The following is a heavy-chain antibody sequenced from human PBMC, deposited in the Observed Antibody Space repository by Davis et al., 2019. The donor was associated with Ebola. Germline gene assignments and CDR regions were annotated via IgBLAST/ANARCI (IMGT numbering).Heavy chain of an antibody. CDR3: ARSPGYDFWSGYYTDDGTRGWFDP. Sequence: PGGSLRLSCKGSGYSFTNYWIGWVRQLPGKGLEWMGIIYPGDSDTRYSPSFQGQVTIPADKSINTAYLQWSSLKASDTAMYYCARSPGYDFWSGYYTDDGTRGWFDPWGQGTLVTVSS. J-gene: IGHJ5*02. CDR2: IYPGDSDT. V-gene: IGHV5-51*01. D-gene: IGHD3-3*01. CDR1: GYSFTNYW.